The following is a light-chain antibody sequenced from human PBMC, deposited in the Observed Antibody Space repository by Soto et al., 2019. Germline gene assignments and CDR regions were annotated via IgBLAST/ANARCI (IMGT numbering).Light chain of an antibody. CDR1: SSDIGAYDY. CDR3: CSYAGSYTWV. Sequence: QSALTQPASLSGSPGQSITISCTGTSSDIGAYDYVSWFQQHPGKAPKVMIYDVTQRPSGVPDRFSGTKSGNTASLTISGLQAEDEADYYCCSYAGSYTWVFGSGTKLTVL. J-gene: IGLJ1*01. CDR2: DVT. V-gene: IGLV2-11*01.